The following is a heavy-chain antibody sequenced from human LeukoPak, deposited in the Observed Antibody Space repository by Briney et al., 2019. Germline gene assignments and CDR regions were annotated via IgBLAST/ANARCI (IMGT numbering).Heavy chain of an antibody. J-gene: IGHJ6*02. V-gene: IGHV3-33*01. D-gene: IGHD2-2*01. CDR2: IWYDGSNK. Sequence: GGSLRLSCAASGFTFSSYGMHWVRQALGKGLEWVAVIWYDGSNKYYADSVKGRFTISRDNSKNTLYLQMNSLRAEDTAVYYCARGPHIVVVPAATGMDAWGQGTTVTVSS. CDR3: ARGPHIVVVPAATGMDA. CDR1: GFTFSSYG.